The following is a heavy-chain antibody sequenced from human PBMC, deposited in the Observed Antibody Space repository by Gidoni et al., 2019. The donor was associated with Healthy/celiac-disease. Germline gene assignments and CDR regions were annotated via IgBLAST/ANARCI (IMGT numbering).Heavy chain of an antibody. CDR2: VYPCDSHT. Sequence: EVQLVQSGPVGKHPGDSLQISCTGPGYCFTLCWLCLVCPMPGKGLEWLGIVYPCDSHTIYSPSYQGQVTISADKSISTAYLQWSSLKASDTAMYYCATGHDYGYYSAESRDTRVTLDDAFDIWGQGTMVTVSS. CDR3: ATGHDYGYYSAESRDTRVTLDDAFDI. CDR1: GYCFTLCW. D-gene: IGHD4-17*01. V-gene: IGHV5-51*01. J-gene: IGHJ3*02.